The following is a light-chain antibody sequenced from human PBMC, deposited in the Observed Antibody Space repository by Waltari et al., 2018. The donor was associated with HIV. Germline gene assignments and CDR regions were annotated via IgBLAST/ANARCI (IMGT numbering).Light chain of an antibody. Sequence: QAVLTQPASLSASPGASASLTCTLRGGINVGTYRIYWYKQKPGSTPQYLLRYKSDSDKQQGSGVPSRFSGSKDASANAGIFLISGLQSEDEADYYCMIWHSSAWVFGGGTKLTVL. V-gene: IGLV5-45*01. CDR1: GGINVGTYR. CDR3: MIWHSSAWV. J-gene: IGLJ3*02. CDR2: YKSDSDK.